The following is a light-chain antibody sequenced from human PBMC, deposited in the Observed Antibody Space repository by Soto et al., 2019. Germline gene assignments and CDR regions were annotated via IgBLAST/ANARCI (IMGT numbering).Light chain of an antibody. CDR2: GAS. Sequence: EIVMTQSPATLSVSPGERATLSCRASQSVSSNLAWYQQKPGQAPRLLIYGASTRATGIPARFSGRGSGTEFTLTISSLQSEDVAVYYCQQYNNWWTFGQGTKVDIK. CDR3: QQYNNWWT. V-gene: IGKV3-15*01. CDR1: QSVSSN. J-gene: IGKJ1*01.